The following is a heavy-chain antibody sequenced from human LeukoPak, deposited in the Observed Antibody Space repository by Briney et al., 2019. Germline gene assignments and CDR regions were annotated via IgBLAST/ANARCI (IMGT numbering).Heavy chain of an antibody. CDR3: ARITGELATPSDY. Sequence: SETLSLTCTVSGGSMRGYYWSWIRHPPGKVLGWLGYIYYSGSANYNPSLKSRVSISIAMSKNYFSLRLTSVTAADTAVYFCARITGELATPSDYWGQGTLVTVSS. CDR2: IYYSGSA. D-gene: IGHD5-24*01. V-gene: IGHV4-59*08. J-gene: IGHJ4*02. CDR1: GGSMRGYY.